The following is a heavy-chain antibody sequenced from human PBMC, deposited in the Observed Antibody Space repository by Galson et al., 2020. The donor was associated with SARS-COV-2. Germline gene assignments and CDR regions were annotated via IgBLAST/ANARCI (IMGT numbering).Heavy chain of an antibody. CDR2: INPNSGGT. Sequence: ASVKVSCKASGYTFTGYYMHWVRQAPGQGLEWMGWINPNSGGTNYAQKFQGRVTMTRDTSISTAYMELSRLRSDDTAVYYCAGYCSSTSCHPYYYYYGMDVWGQGTTVTVSS. J-gene: IGHJ6*02. V-gene: IGHV1-2*02. D-gene: IGHD2-2*03. CDR1: GYTFTGYY. CDR3: AGYCSSTSCHPYYYYYGMDV.